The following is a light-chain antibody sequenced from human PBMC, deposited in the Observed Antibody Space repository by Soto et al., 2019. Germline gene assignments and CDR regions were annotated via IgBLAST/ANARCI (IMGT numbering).Light chain of an antibody. CDR1: QSVLYSSNNKNY. CDR3: QRYYSTPPGGP. CDR2: WAS. Sequence: DIVMTQSPDSLAVSLGERATINCKSSQSVLYSSNNKNYLAWYQQKPGQPPKLLIYWASTRESGVPDRFSGSGSGTDFTLTISSLQAEDVAVYYCQRYYSTPPGGPFGQGTKVEIK. J-gene: IGKJ1*01. V-gene: IGKV4-1*01.